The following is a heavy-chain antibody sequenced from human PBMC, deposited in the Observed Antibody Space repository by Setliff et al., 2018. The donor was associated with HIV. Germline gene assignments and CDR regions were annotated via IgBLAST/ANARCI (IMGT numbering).Heavy chain of an antibody. J-gene: IGHJ4*02. Sequence: PGGSLRLSCAASGFTFSSYGMHWVRQAPGKGLEWISYISDDTSTVYLADSVKGRFTISRDNAKNSLYLQMESLRVEDTAVYYCARLAISNTWAPTGDYWGQGTLVTVSS. CDR2: ISDDTSTV. CDR3: ARLAISNTWAPTGDY. D-gene: IGHD6-13*01. CDR1: GFTFSSYG. V-gene: IGHV3-48*04.